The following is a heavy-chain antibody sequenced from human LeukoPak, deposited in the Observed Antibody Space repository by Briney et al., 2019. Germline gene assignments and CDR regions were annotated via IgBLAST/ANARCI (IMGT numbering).Heavy chain of an antibody. Sequence: PGGSLRLSCAASGFTFSSYSMNWVRQAPGKGLEWVSYISSSSSTIYYADSVKGLFPISRDSSKNTVYLEMNSLRVDDTAVYYCARGGATVTWGFFDYWDQGTLVTVSS. J-gene: IGHJ4*02. D-gene: IGHD4-17*01. CDR2: ISSSSSTI. V-gene: IGHV3-48*01. CDR3: ARGGATVTWGFFDY. CDR1: GFTFSSYS.